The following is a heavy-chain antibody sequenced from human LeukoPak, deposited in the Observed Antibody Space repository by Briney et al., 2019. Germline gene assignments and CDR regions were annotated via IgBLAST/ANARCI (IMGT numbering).Heavy chain of an antibody. D-gene: IGHD6-13*01. V-gene: IGHV3-7*01. Sequence: PGGSLRLSCAASGFTFSSYWMSWVRQAPGKGLEWVANIKQDGSEKYYVDSVKGRFTISRDNAENSLYLQMNSLRAEDTAVYYCARDNSSSWYWSRSFDYWGQGTLVTVSS. J-gene: IGHJ4*02. CDR1: GFTFSSYW. CDR2: IKQDGSEK. CDR3: ARDNSSSWYWSRSFDY.